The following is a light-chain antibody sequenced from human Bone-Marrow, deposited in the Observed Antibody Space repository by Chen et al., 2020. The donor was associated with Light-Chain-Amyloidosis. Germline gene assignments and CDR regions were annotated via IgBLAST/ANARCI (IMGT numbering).Light chain of an antibody. J-gene: IGLJ3*02. CDR3: QVWDRSSDRPV. CDR1: NIGSTS. CDR2: DDS. V-gene: IGLV3-21*02. Sequence: SYVLTQPSSVSVAPGQTATIACGRNNIGSTSVHWYQQTPGQAPLLVVYDDSDRPSEIPERLSGSNSGDQATRTLSRVEAGDEADYYCQVWDRSSDRPVFGGGTRLTVL.